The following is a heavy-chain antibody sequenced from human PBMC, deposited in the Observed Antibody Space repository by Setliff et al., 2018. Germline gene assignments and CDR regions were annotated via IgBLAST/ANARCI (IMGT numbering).Heavy chain of an antibody. D-gene: IGHD3-22*01. Sequence: ASVKVSCKASGYTFTRYAMNWVRQAPGQGLEWMGWINTNTGNPTYAQGFTGRFVFSLDTSVSTAYLQISSLKAEDTAVYYCARLGGSSGSGGFYYYYYYMDVWGKGTTGTVSS. CDR2: INTNTGNP. CDR1: GYTFTRYA. CDR3: ARLGGSSGSGGFYYYYYYMDV. J-gene: IGHJ6*03. V-gene: IGHV7-4-1*02.